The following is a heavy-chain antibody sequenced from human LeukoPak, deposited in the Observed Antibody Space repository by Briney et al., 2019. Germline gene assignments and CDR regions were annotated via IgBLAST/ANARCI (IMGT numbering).Heavy chain of an antibody. D-gene: IGHD7-27*01. CDR2: IKPDGSQE. J-gene: IGHJ4*02. CDR1: GFTFRTYW. V-gene: IGHV3-7*01. Sequence: RGSLRLSCAASGFTFRTYWMSWVRQVAGKGLEWVANIKPDGSQEFYSDSVKGRFTISRDNAKNSLYLQMNSLRVEDTAVYYCARDWGHYDYWGQGALVTVSS. CDR3: ARDWGHYDY.